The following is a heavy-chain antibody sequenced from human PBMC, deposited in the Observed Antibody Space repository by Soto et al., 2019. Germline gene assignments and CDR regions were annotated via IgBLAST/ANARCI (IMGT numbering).Heavy chain of an antibody. J-gene: IGHJ4*02. D-gene: IGHD3-3*01. CDR3: ARRPLDDFWSGPVDY. CDR1: GFTFSSYA. CDR2: ISGSGGST. Sequence: GGSLRLSCAASGFTFSSYAMSWVRQAPGKGLEWVSAISGSGGSTYYADSVKGRFTISRDNAKNSLYLQMNSLRAEDTAVYYCARRPLDDFWSGPVDYWGQGTLVTVSS. V-gene: IGHV3-23*01.